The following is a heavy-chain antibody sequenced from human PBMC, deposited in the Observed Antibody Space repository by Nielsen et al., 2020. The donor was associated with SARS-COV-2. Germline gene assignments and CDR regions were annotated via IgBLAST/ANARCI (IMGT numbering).Heavy chain of an antibody. Sequence: SETLSLTCTASGGSIRSYYWSWIRQPPGKGLEWIGFIYYSGSTNYNPSLKSRVTISVDTSKNQFSLKLSSVTAADTAVYYCARYYYDSSGNRFDYWGQGTLVTVSS. D-gene: IGHD3-22*01. V-gene: IGHV4-59*13. CDR2: IYYSGST. CDR3: ARYYYDSSGNRFDY. J-gene: IGHJ4*02. CDR1: GGSIRSYY.